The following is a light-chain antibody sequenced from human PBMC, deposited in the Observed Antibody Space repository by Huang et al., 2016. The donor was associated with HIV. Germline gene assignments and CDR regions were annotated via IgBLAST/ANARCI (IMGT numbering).Light chain of an antibody. Sequence: DIQMTQSPSSLSASVGDRVTLTCRTSQSVRTYLNWYQRRPGSAPTLLIHSASNLQTNVPARFSASGSGTHFTLNITGLRPEDFAVYYCQQSFTTPYTFGQGT. CDR3: QQSFTTPYT. V-gene: IGKV1-39*01. CDR2: SAS. CDR1: QSVRTY. J-gene: IGKJ2*01.